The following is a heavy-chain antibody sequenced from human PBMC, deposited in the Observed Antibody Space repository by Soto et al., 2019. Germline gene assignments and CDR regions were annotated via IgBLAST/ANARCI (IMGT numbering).Heavy chain of an antibody. D-gene: IGHD3-3*01. J-gene: IGHJ6*02. CDR2: IEQDGSEK. CDR1: GFTFSGYW. V-gene: IGHV3-7*03. CDR3: ARVEDYDFWSGHSPYSYAMDV. Sequence: GGSLRLSCAASGFTFSGYWMSWVRQAPGKGLEWVANIEQDGSEKYYIYSVKGRFTISRDNARNSLFLQMNSLRAEDTAVYYCARVEDYDFWSGHSPYSYAMDVWGQGTTVTVSS.